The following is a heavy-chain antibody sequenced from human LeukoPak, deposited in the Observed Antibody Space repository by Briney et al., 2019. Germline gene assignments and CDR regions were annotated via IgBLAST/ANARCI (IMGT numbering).Heavy chain of an antibody. CDR2: IKSDGSN. J-gene: IGHJ6*03. Sequence: GGSLRLSCAASGFTFSSYWMHWVRQAPGKGLVWVSRIKSDGSNYYADSVKGRFTISRDNAKNTLYLEMNSLRAEDTAMYYCARGAYGSYYMDVWGKGPTVTVSS. CDR1: GFTFSSYW. V-gene: IGHV3-74*01. D-gene: IGHD4-17*01. CDR3: ARGAYGSYYMDV.